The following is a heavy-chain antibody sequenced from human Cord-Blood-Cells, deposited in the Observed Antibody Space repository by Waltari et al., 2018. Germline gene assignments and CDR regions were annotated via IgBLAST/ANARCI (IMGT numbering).Heavy chain of an antibody. CDR2: IYYSGST. J-gene: IGHJ4*02. CDR1: GGSVSSGSYY. Sequence: QVQLQESGPGLVKPSETLSLTCTVSGGSVSSGSYYWSWIRQPPGKGLGWIGYIYYSGSTNYSPSLKSRVTISVDTSKNQFSLKLSSVTAADTAVYYCARGRGYSGYLLNWGQGTLVTVSS. CDR3: ARGRGYSGYLLN. V-gene: IGHV4-61*01. D-gene: IGHD5-12*01.